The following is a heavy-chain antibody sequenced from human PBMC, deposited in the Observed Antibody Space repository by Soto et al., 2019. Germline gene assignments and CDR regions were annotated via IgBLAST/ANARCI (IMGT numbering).Heavy chain of an antibody. CDR3: ARDLFCYDILTGYRGYYYYGMDV. CDR2: ISYDGSNK. CDR1: GFTFSSYA. J-gene: IGHJ6*02. D-gene: IGHD3-9*01. V-gene: IGHV3-30-3*01. Sequence: GGSLRLSCAASGFTFSSYAIHWFRQAPGKGLEWVAVISYDGSNKYYADSVKGRFTISRDNSKNTLYLQMNSLRAEDTAVYYCARDLFCYDILTGYRGYYYYGMDVWGQGTTVTVSS.